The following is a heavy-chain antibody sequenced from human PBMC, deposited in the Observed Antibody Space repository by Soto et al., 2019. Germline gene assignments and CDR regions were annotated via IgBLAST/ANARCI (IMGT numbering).Heavy chain of an antibody. Sequence: QLQLQESGPGLVKPSETLSLTCTVSGGSISSSSYYWGWIRQPPGKGLEWIGSIYYSGSTYYIPSLKSRVTISVDTSNNQFSLNLSSVTAADTAVYYCARRGAGPTPCFDYWGQGTLVTVSS. J-gene: IGHJ4*02. CDR2: IYYSGST. CDR3: ARRGAGPTPCFDY. D-gene: IGHD3-10*01. V-gene: IGHV4-39*01. CDR1: GGSISSSSYY.